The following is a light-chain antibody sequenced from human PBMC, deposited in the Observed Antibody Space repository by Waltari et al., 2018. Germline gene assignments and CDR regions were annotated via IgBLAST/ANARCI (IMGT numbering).Light chain of an antibody. V-gene: IGLV2-23*02. CDR2: EVT. CDR3: CSYAGGGTWV. Sequence: QSALTQPASVSGSPGQSITIPCSGSSSAVGTYTHVSWYQQHPGEAPKLRIYEVTLRPSGVSDRFSGSKSGNTASLTISGLQAEDEAYYYCCSYAGGGTWVFGGGTKLTVL. J-gene: IGLJ3*02. CDR1: SSAVGTYTH.